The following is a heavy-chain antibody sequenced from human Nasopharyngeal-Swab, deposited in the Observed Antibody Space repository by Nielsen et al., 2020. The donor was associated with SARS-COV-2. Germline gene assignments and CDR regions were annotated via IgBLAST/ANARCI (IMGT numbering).Heavy chain of an antibody. J-gene: IGHJ3*02. CDR3: ARVNLYYYDSSGYYSEAFDI. Sequence: VRQMPGKGLEWVAVIWYDGSNKYYADSVKGRFTISRDNSKNTLYLQMNSLRAEDTAVYYCARVNLYYYDSSGYYSEAFDIWGQGTMVTVSS. CDR2: IWYDGSNK. V-gene: IGHV3-33*01. D-gene: IGHD3-22*01.